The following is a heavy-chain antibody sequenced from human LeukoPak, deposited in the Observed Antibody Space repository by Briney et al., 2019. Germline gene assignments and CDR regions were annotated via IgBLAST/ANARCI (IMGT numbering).Heavy chain of an antibody. J-gene: IGHJ4*02. CDR2: IYYSGSV. CDR1: GGSLTSYS. CDR3: ARTGSYFNC. V-gene: IGHV4-59*08. Sequence: SETLTLTCTVSGGSLTSYSLSWIRQPPGKGLQWIGYIYYSGSVNYNPSLKSRVTISVDTSKNQFSLNLSSVTASDTAVYYCARTGSYFNCCGQATQVTVSS.